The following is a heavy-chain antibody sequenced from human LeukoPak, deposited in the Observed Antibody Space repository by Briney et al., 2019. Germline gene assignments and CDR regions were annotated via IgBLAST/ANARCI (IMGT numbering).Heavy chain of an antibody. CDR1: GYSISSGYY. V-gene: IGHV4-38-2*02. D-gene: IGHD2-15*01. CDR3: ARRPRYCTGGSCYKFDY. CDR2: INHSGST. J-gene: IGHJ4*02. Sequence: SETLSLTCTVSGYSISSGYYWGWIRQSPGRGLEWIGEINHSGSTNYNPSLKSRVTISLDTSKNQFSLKLSSVTAADTAVYYCARRPRYCTGGSCYKFDYWGQGTLVTVSS.